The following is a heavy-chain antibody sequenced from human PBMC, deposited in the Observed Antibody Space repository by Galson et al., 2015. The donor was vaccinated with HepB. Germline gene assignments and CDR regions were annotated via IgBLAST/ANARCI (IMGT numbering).Heavy chain of an antibody. V-gene: IGHV3-64*02. CDR1: GFTFSSYA. J-gene: IGHJ4*02. CDR2: ISSNGGST. D-gene: IGHD3-3*01. CDR3: ARGGGFWSGYSDY. Sequence: SLRLSCAASGFTFSSYAMHWVRQAPGKGLEYVSAISSNGGSTYYADSVKGRFTISRDNSKNTLYLQMGGLRAEDMAVYYCARGGGFWSGYSDYWGQGTLVTVSS.